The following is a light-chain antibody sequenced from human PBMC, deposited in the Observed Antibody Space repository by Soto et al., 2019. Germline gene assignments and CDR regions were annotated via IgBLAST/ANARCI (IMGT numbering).Light chain of an antibody. V-gene: IGKV4-1*01. CDR2: WAS. CDR3: QQFFHAPT. J-gene: IGKJ1*01. CDR1: QSVLFVSNNKNF. Sequence: VLTQSPDSLAVSLGGRATIHCRSNQSVLFVSNNKNFLAWYQQKPGQPPKLFLNWASTRESGVPDRFSVSGSGTEFTLTISRLHAEDVAIYYCQQFFHAPTFGKGIKVGI.